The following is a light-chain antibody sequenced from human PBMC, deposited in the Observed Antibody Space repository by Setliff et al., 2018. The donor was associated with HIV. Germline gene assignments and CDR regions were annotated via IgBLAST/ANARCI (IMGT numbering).Light chain of an antibody. J-gene: IGLJ1*01. CDR2: EVS. V-gene: IGLV2-23*02. CDR1: STDVGTYNL. Sequence: QSALAQPASVSGSPGQSITISCTGTSTDVGTYNLVSWYQQHPGKAPKVMIYEVSKRPSGISNRFSGSKSGNTASLTISGLQPEDESDYYCCSYASGSTSRFVFGTGTKVTVL. CDR3: CSYASGSTSRFV.